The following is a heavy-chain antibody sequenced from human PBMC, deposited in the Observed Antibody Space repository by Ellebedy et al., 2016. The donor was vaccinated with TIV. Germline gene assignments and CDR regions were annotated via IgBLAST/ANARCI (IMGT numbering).Heavy chain of an antibody. CDR1: GESFSGHY. V-gene: IGHV4-34*01. CDR2: INHSGST. CDR3: ARARSFGSGASHRQQGKYFQH. Sequence: SETLSLTXAVYGESFSGHYWSWIRQSPGKGLEWIGEINHSGSTNYNPSLKSRVTISVDTSKNQFSLKLSSVTAADTAVYYCARARSFGSGASHRQQGKYFQHWGQGTLVTVSS. D-gene: IGHD2-15*01. J-gene: IGHJ1*01.